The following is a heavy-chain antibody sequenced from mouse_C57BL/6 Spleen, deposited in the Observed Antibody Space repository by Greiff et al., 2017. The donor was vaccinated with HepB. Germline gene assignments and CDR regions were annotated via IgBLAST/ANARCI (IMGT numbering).Heavy chain of an antibody. V-gene: IGHV14-1*01. CDR3: TQPPRYYGSYYFDY. CDR2: IDPEDGDT. CDR1: GFNIKDYY. D-gene: IGHD1-1*01. Sequence: EVQLQQSGAELVRPGASVKLSCTASGFNIKDYYMHWVKQRPEQGLEWIGRIDPEDGDTEYAPKFQGKATMTADTSSNTAYLQLSSLTSEDTAVYYCTQPPRYYGSYYFDYWGQGTTLTVSS. J-gene: IGHJ2*01.